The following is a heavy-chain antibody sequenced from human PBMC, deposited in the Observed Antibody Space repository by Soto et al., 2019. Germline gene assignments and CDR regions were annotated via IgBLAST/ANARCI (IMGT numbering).Heavy chain of an antibody. CDR2: IWYDGSHK. D-gene: IGHD6-13*01. J-gene: IGHJ5*02. Sequence: QVQLVESGGGVVEPGGALRLSCAASGFTFRNHGMHWVRQAPGKGLEWLTVIWYDGSHKYYADSVKGRFTTSRDNSENTLSLEMNSLRAEDTAVYYCVKASDGGSRGGCDLWGQGTLVTVSS. CDR1: GFTFRNHG. V-gene: IGHV3-33*06. CDR3: VKASDGGSRGGCDL.